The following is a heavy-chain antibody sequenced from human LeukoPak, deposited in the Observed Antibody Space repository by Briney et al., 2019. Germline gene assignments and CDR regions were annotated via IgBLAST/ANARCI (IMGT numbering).Heavy chain of an antibody. D-gene: IGHD5-18*01. Sequence: SETLSLTCTVSGGSISSYYWSWIRQPPGKGLEWIGYIYYSGSTNYNPSLKSRVTISVDTSKNQFSLKLSSVTAADTAVYYCARAGYTEVFFDYWGQGTLVTVSS. J-gene: IGHJ4*02. CDR2: IYYSGST. CDR1: GGSISSYY. V-gene: IGHV4-59*01. CDR3: ARAGYTEVFFDY.